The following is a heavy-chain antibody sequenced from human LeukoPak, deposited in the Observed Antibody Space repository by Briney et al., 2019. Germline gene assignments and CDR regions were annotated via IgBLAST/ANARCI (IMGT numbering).Heavy chain of an antibody. CDR1: GFTFSSYW. V-gene: IGHV3-74*01. CDR3: AREGYVYGSEDY. J-gene: IGHJ4*02. Sequence: GGSLRLSCAASGFTFSSYWMHWVRQAPGKGLVWVSRINSDGSSRSYADSVKGRFTISRDNAKNSLYLQMNSLRAEDSAVYYCAREGYVYGSEDYWGQGTLVTVSS. CDR2: INSDGSSR. D-gene: IGHD5-18*01.